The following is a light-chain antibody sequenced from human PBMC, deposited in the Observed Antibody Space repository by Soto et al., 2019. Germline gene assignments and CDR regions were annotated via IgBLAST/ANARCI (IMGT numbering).Light chain of an antibody. V-gene: IGKV3-15*01. J-gene: IGKJ4*01. CDR3: QQYNNWPLT. Sequence: EVVMTQSPATLSVSPGERATLSCRASQSVRSNLAWYQQKPGQAPRLLIYGASTRATGIPARFSGSGSGTEFTLTFSSLQPEDFAMYYCQQYNNWPLTFGGGTKGDIK. CDR1: QSVRSN. CDR2: GAS.